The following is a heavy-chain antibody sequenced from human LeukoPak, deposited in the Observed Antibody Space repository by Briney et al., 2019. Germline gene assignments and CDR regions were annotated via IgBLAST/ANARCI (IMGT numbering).Heavy chain of an antibody. D-gene: IGHD5-24*01. V-gene: IGHV4-59*01. CDR2: IYYSGST. Sequence: SETLSLTCTVSGGSISSYYWNWIRQPPGKGLEWIGYIYYSGSTNYSPSLKSRVTISVDTSKNQFSLKLSSVTAADTAVYYCARDRPSDGYNYAYYGMDVWGQGTTVTVSS. CDR1: GGSISSYY. J-gene: IGHJ6*02. CDR3: ARDRPSDGYNYAYYGMDV.